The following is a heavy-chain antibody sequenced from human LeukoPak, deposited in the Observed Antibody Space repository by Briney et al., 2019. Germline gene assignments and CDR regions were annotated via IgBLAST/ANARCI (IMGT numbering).Heavy chain of an antibody. CDR2: ISGSGGST. CDR1: GFTFSSYA. CDR3: AILTYYYDSSGYPLFQH. D-gene: IGHD3-22*01. V-gene: IGHV3-23*01. J-gene: IGHJ1*01. Sequence: GSLRLSCAASGFTFSSYAMSWVRQAPGKGLEWVSAISGSGGSTYYADSVKGRFTISRDNSKNTLYLQMNSLRAEDTAVYYCAILTYYYDSSGYPLFQHWGQGTLVTVSS.